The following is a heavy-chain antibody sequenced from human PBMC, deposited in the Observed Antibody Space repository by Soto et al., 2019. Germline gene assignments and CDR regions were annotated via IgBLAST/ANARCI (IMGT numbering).Heavy chain of an antibody. J-gene: IGHJ4*02. CDR1: SVSITNSSYY. V-gene: IGHV4-39*01. D-gene: IGHD3-3*01. Sequence: QLQLQESGPGLVKPSETLSLTCSVSSVSITNSSYYWGWIRQPPGEGLEWMGSIYYSGTTYNNPSLKSRVTMSVDTSKNQFSLKLSSVTAADTAVYYCVSDRITIYGRGKLYYFDYWGQGTLVTVSS. CDR3: VSDRITIYGRGKLYYFDY. CDR2: IYYSGTT.